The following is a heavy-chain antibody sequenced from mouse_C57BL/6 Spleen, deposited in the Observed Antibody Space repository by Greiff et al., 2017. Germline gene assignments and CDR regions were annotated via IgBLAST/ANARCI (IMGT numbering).Heavy chain of an antibody. V-gene: IGHV14-4*01. CDR1: GFNIKDDY. Sequence: VQLQQSGAELVRPGASVKLSCTASGFNIKDDYMHWVKQRPEQGLEWIGWIDPENGDTEYASKFQGKATITADTSSNTAYLQLSSLTSEDTAGYYCTTGGYDRYYFDYWGQGTTLTVSS. J-gene: IGHJ2*01. CDR3: TTGGYDRYYFDY. D-gene: IGHD2-2*01. CDR2: IDPENGDT.